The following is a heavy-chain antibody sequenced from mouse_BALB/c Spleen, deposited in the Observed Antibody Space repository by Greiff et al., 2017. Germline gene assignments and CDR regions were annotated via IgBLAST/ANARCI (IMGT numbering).Heavy chain of an antibody. CDR3: AREGNGNYDAMDY. CDR1: GFSLTSYG. J-gene: IGHJ4*01. D-gene: IGHD2-1*01. CDR2: IWSGGST. Sequence: QVQLKQPGPGLVQPSQSLSITCTVSGFSLTSYGVHWVRQSPGKGLEWLGVIWSGGSTDYNAAFISRLSISKDNSKSQVFFKMNSLQANDTAIYYCAREGNGNYDAMDYWGQGTSVTVSS. V-gene: IGHV2-2*02.